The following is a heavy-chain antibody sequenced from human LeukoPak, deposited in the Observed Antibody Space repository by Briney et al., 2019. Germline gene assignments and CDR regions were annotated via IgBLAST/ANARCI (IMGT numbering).Heavy chain of an antibody. CDR1: GGSISSYY. J-gene: IGHJ3*02. CDR3: AREDAEQMDNSFDI. CDR2: FYYSGST. V-gene: IGHV4-59*01. Sequence: SETLSLTCTVSGGSISSYYWSWVRQPPGKGLEWIGYFYYSGSTNYNPSLKSRVTISVDTSKNQFSLKLSSVTAAETAVYYCAREDAEQMDNSFDIWGQGAMVTVSS. D-gene: IGHD5-24*01.